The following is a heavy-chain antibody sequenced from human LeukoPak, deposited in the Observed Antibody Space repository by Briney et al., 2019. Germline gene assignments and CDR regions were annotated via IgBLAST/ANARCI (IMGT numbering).Heavy chain of an antibody. D-gene: IGHD3-22*01. V-gene: IGHV4-4*09. J-gene: IGHJ4*02. CDR2: IYTSGTT. CDR3: ARGGSSGYYYG. CDR1: GGSISSYY. Sequence: SETLSLTCTVSGGSISSYYSWVRQPPGKGLEWIGYIYTSGTTNYNPSLESRVIISLDTSKTQFSLKLTSMTAADTAVYYCARGGSSGYYYGWGQGTLVTVSS.